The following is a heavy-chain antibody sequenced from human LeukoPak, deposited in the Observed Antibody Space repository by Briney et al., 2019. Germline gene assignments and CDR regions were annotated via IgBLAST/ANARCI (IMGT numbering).Heavy chain of an antibody. CDR2: ISGSGGST. J-gene: IGHJ4*02. CDR3: AASYGSGTYFPFDY. D-gene: IGHD3-10*01. V-gene: IGHV3-23*01. CDR1: GFTFSSYG. Sequence: GGSLRLSCAASGFTFSSYGMSWVRQAPGKGLEWVSAISGSGGSTYYADSVKGRFTISRDNSKNTLYLQMNSLRAEDTAVYYCAASYGSGTYFPFDYWGQGTLVTVSS.